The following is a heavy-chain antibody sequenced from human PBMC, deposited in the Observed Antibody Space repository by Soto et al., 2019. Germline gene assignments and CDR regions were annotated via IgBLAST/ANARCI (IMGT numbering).Heavy chain of an antibody. V-gene: IGHV3-30*02. CDR2: ITNDGNNE. D-gene: IGHD1-26*01. CDR1: GFVFSDYG. J-gene: IGHJ6*02. Sequence: GGSLRLSCAASGFVFSDYGMHWVRQAPGKGLEWVALITNDGNNEYYRESVKGRFSISRGRSTNTVDLLMNSLRPEDTGVYYCAKEGPGGGRHFYYVMDVRGQVTTVTVSS. CDR3: AKEGPGGGRHFYYVMDV.